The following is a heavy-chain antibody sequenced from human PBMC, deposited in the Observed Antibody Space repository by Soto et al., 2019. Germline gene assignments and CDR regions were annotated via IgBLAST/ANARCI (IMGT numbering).Heavy chain of an antibody. V-gene: IGHV4-59*01. J-gene: IGHJ4*02. CDR3: AGDYGSGSYRFNY. Sequence: PSETLSLTCTVSGGSISSYHWSWIRQPPGKGLEWIGYIYYSGSTTYNPSVRSRVTISVDKSKNQFSLKLSSVTAADTAVYYCAGDYGSGSYRFNYWGQGTLVTVST. CDR1: GGSISSYH. CDR2: IYYSGST. D-gene: IGHD3-10*01.